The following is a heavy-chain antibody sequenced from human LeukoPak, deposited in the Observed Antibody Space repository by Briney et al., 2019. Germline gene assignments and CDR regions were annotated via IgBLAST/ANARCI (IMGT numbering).Heavy chain of an antibody. CDR3: ARDPFDWNDVGSQVGIDI. CDR1: GYTLTELS. V-gene: IGHV1-24*01. D-gene: IGHD1-1*01. J-gene: IGHJ3*02. Sequence: ASVKVSCKVSGYTLTELSMHWVRQAPGKGLEWMGGFDPEDGETIYAQKFQGRVTMTEDTSTDTAYMELSSLRSDDTAVYYCARDPFDWNDVGSQVGIDIWGQGTMVTVSS. CDR2: FDPEDGET.